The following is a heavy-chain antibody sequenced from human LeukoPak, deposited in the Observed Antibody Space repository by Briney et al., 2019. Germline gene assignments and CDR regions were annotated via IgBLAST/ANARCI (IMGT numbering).Heavy chain of an antibody. CDR3: VRWAAASDDYYYYMDV. D-gene: IGHD2-2*01. V-gene: IGHV4-59*11. CDR2: IYHSGST. Sequence: SETLSLTCTVSGGSISSHYWSWIRQPPGKGLEWIGYIYHSGSTNYNPSLKSRVTIPVDTSKNQFFLRLSSVTAADTAVYYCVRWAAASDDYYYYMDVWGKGTTVTVSS. J-gene: IGHJ6*03. CDR1: GGSISSHY.